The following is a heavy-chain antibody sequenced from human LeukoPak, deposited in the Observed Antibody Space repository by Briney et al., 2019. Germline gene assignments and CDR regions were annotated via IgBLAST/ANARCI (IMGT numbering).Heavy chain of an antibody. D-gene: IGHD6-19*01. CDR1: GFKFNGYG. J-gene: IGHJ4*02. CDR3: ARALYSGAWYGHDY. CDR2: IWSDGSRK. Sequence: RGSLRLSCAASGFKFNGYGMHWVRQAPGKGLEWVAVIWSDGSRKYYADSVKGRFTISRDNSKNTLYLQMSGLSADDTAVYYCARALYSGAWYGHDYWGQGTLVTVSS. V-gene: IGHV3-33*01.